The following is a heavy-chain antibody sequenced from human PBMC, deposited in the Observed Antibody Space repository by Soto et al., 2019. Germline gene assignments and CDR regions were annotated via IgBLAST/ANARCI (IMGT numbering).Heavy chain of an antibody. CDR2: ISYDGSNK. Sequence: GGSLRLSCAASGFTFSIYAMHWVRHAPGKGLEWVAVISYDGSNKYYADSVKGRFTISRDNSKNTLYLQMNSLRAEDTAVYYCARDHHYGMDVWGQGTTVTVSS. V-gene: IGHV3-30-3*01. CDR1: GFTFSIYA. CDR3: ARDHHYGMDV. J-gene: IGHJ6*02.